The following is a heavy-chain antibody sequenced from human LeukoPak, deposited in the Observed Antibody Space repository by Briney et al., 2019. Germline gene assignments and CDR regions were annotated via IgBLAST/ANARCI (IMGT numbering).Heavy chain of an antibody. CDR3: AKNNGYYWFDY. V-gene: IGHV3-30*04. J-gene: IGHJ4*02. CDR1: GFTFNIYA. CDR2: LAYDGTNQ. Sequence: GGSLRLSCVTSGFTFNIYAMHWVRHAPGKGLEWVALLAYDGTNQYYADSVKGRFTISRDNVKNSLYLQMNGLRAEDTAIYYCAKNNGYYWFDYWGQGILVTVSS. D-gene: IGHD1-20*01.